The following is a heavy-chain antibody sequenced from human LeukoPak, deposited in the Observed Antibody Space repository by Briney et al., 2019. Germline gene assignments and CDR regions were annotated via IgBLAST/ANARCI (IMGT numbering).Heavy chain of an antibody. J-gene: IGHJ4*02. D-gene: IGHD3-10*01. CDR1: GYTFTSYG. V-gene: IGHV1-18*04. Sequence: ASVNVSRKASGYTFTSYGISGVRQAPGQGLEWMGWISAYNGNTNYAQKLQGRGTMTTDTSTSTAYMELRSLRSDDTAVYYCARDAVVRSHYYGSGSYPFYYWGQGTLVTVSS. CDR2: ISAYNGNT. CDR3: ARDAVVRSHYYGSGSYPFYY.